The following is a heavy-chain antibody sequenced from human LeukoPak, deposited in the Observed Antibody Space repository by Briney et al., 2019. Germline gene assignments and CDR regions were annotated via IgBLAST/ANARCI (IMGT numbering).Heavy chain of an antibody. D-gene: IGHD6-13*01. CDR1: GFTFSSYA. J-gene: IGHJ3*02. V-gene: IGHV3-23*01. CDR2: ISGSGGST. Sequence: PGGSLRLSCAASGFTFSSYAMSWVRQAPGKGLEWVSAISGSGGSTHYADSVKGRFTISSDNSKNTLYLQMNSLRAEDTAVYYCAKDHYEQQLVYDAFDIWGQGTMVTVSS. CDR3: AKDHYEQQLVYDAFDI.